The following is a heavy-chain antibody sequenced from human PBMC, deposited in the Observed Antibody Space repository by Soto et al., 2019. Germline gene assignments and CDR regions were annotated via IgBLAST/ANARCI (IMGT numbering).Heavy chain of an antibody. CDR1: GGSISSYY. Sequence: SETLSLTCTVSGGSISSYYWSWVRQPPGKGLEWIGYIYYSGSTNYNPSLKSRVTISVDTSKNQFSLKLSSVTAADTAVYYCARGVTMVRGVIMGSWFDPWGQGTLVTVSS. J-gene: IGHJ5*02. CDR3: ARGVTMVRGVIMGSWFDP. V-gene: IGHV4-59*01. CDR2: IYYSGST. D-gene: IGHD3-10*01.